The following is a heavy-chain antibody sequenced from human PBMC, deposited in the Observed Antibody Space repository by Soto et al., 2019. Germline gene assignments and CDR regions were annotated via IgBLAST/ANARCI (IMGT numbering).Heavy chain of an antibody. D-gene: IGHD3-22*01. Sequence: PSETLSLTCTVSGVYISSSTYYWGWMRQPPGKGLEWIASFFIGGNTYYNPSLKSRVTISVDTSKNQFSLKLSSVTAADTAVYYCARFDYYDSSGYLDFGPKWGQGTLVTVSS. J-gene: IGHJ4*02. CDR2: FFIGGNT. CDR3: ARFDYYDSSGYLDFGPK. CDR1: GVYISSSTYY. V-gene: IGHV4-39*07.